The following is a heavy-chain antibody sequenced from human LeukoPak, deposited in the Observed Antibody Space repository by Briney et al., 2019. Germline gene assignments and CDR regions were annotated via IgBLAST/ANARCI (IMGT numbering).Heavy chain of an antibody. CDR1: GGSTSSNS. J-gene: IGHJ3*02. V-gene: IGHV4-59*12. Sequence: SETLSLTCTVSGGSTSSNSWSWMRQPPGKGLEWIGTYYNSGSTNYNPSLKSRATISVDTSKNQFSLKLSSVTAADTAVYYCVGAKQWLSFDIWGQGTMVTVSS. D-gene: IGHD3-22*01. CDR3: VGAKQWLSFDI. CDR2: YYNSGST.